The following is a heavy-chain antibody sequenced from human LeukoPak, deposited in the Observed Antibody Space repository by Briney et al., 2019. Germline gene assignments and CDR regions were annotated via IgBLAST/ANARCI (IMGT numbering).Heavy chain of an antibody. CDR3: AKARRAVVNIVVVPAALDY. D-gene: IGHD2-2*01. Sequence: GGSLRLSCAASGFTFSSYSMNWVRQAPGKGLEWVSALSGSGGSTYYADSVKGRFTISRDNSKNTLYLQMNSLRAEDTAVYYCAKARRAVVNIVVVPAALDYWGQGTLVTPSA. CDR1: GFTFSSYS. J-gene: IGHJ4*02. CDR2: LSGSGGST. V-gene: IGHV3-23*01.